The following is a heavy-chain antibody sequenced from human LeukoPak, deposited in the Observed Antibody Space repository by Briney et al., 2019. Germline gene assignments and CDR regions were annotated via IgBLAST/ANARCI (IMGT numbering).Heavy chain of an antibody. V-gene: IGHV3-74*01. CDR2: INSDGTTT. Sequence: GGSLRLSCAASGFTLSNYWMHWVRQAPGKGLVWVSRINSDGTTTSSADSVKGRFTISRDNAKNTLYLLMNSLRAEDTAVYYCARQYSSSSDFDYWGQGTLVTVSS. J-gene: IGHJ4*02. CDR3: ARQYSSSSDFDY. CDR1: GFTLSNYW. D-gene: IGHD6-6*01.